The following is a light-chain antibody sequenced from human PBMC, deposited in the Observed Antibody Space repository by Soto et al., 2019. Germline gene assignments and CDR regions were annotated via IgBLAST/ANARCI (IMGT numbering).Light chain of an antibody. CDR3: QQYNDWPLT. CDR1: QSVSDN. Sequence: EILMTQSPATLSVSPGERVTLSCRASQSVSDNLAWYQQKPGQAPSLLIYGAFTRATGVPARFSGAGSGTEFTLTISSLQSEDFALYYCQQYNDWPLTFGQGTKVDIK. V-gene: IGKV3-15*01. CDR2: GAF. J-gene: IGKJ1*01.